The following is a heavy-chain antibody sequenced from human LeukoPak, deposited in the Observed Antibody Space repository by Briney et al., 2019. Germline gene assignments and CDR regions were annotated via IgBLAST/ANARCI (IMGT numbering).Heavy chain of an antibody. J-gene: IGHJ4*02. CDR2: ISSSSYI. Sequence: GGSLRLSCAASGSTFSSYSMNWVRQAPGKGLEWVSSISSSSYIYYADSVKGRFTISRDNAKNSLYLQMNSLRAEDTAVYFCARGPMLVITTIFDYWGQGTLVTVSS. V-gene: IGHV3-21*01. D-gene: IGHD3-22*01. CDR1: GSTFSSYS. CDR3: ARGPMLVITTIFDY.